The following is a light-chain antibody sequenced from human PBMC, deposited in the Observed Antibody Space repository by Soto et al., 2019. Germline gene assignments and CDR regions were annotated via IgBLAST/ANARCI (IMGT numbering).Light chain of an antibody. CDR2: EVT. V-gene: IGLV2-14*01. Sequence: QSALTQPASVSGSPGQSITISCTGTSGDIGSYNRVSWYQQHPGKAPKLIIYEVTDRPSGVSHRFSGSKSGNTASLTISGLQAEDEAEYSCSSYTNINTRACVFGTGTKLTVL. CDR3: SSYTNINTRACV. CDR1: SGDIGSYNR. J-gene: IGLJ1*01.